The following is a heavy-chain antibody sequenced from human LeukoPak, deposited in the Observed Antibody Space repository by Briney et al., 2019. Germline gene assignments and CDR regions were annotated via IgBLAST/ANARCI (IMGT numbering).Heavy chain of an antibody. V-gene: IGHV5-51*01. Sequence: GESLKTSCKGSGYTFTNYWIGWVRQMPGKGLEWMGIIYPGDSDTRYSPSFQGQVTISADKSISTAYLQWSSLKASDTAMYYCARQGVRGVLKINWFDRWGQGTLVTVSS. D-gene: IGHD3-10*01. CDR3: ARQGVRGVLKINWFDR. CDR1: GYTFTNYW. CDR2: IYPGDSDT. J-gene: IGHJ5*02.